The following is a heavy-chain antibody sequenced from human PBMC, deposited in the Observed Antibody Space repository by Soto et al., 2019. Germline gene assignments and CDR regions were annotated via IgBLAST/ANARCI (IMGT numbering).Heavy chain of an antibody. CDR1: VYTFTSYG. Sequence: QVQLVQSGAEVKKPGASVKVSCKASVYTFTSYGISWVRQAPGQGLEWMGWISAYNGNTNYAQKLQGRVTMTTDTSTSTAYMELRSLRSDDTAVYYCARDNYKVDWLLSGYYYYGMDVWGQGTTVTVSS. CDR2: ISAYNGNT. D-gene: IGHD3-9*01. V-gene: IGHV1-18*01. CDR3: ARDNYKVDWLLSGYYYYGMDV. J-gene: IGHJ6*02.